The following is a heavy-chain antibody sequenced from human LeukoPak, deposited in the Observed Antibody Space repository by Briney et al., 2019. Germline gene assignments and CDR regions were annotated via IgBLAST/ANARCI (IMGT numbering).Heavy chain of an antibody. D-gene: IGHD1-26*01. J-gene: IGHJ3*02. CDR2: IYSGGST. CDR3: ARGGSYLSAFDI. CDR1: GFIVSNNY. Sequence: GGSLRLSCAGSGFIVSNNYMSWVRQAPGKGVEWVTVIYSGGSTFYADSVNGRFTISRDNSKNTLYLQMTSLRAEDTAVYYCARGGSYLSAFDIWGQGTMVTVSS. V-gene: IGHV3-53*01.